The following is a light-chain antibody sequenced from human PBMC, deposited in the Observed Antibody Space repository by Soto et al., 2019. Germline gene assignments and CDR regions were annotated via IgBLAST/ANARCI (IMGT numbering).Light chain of an antibody. CDR3: QQYNDYWT. J-gene: IGKJ1*01. CDR2: RAS. Sequence: DIRMTQSPSTLSASVGDRVTITCRASQGINIWLAWYQQKPGRAPKLLIHRASTLESGVPSRFSGSGSGTEFTLTISSLQPDDFATYYCQQYNDYWTFGQGTKV. V-gene: IGKV1-5*03. CDR1: QGINIW.